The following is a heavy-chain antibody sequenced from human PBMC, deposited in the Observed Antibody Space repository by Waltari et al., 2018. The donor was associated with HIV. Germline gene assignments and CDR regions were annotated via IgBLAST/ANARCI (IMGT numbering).Heavy chain of an antibody. CDR1: GFTFSSYD. D-gene: IGHD6-13*01. CDR2: MGTAGDT. J-gene: IGHJ6*02. Sequence: EVQLVESGGGLVQPGGSLRLSCAASGFTFSSYDMHWVRQATGKGLGWVSSMGTAGDTDYSGSVKCRFTISRENAKSSLFLQMNSLRAEDTAVYYCARVVARTVAGAYGMDVWGQGTTVTVSS. CDR3: ARVVARTVAGAYGMDV. V-gene: IGHV3-13*01.